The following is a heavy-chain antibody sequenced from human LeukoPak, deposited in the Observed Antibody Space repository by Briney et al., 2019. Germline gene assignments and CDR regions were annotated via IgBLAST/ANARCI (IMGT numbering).Heavy chain of an antibody. CDR2: IKSKTDGGTT. Sequence: GGSLRLSCAASGITFNKAWMSWVRQAPGKGLEWVGRIKSKTDGGTTDYAAPVKGRFTISRDDSEHTLFLHMNSLKTEDTAVYFCTSVGYSDYVAAFWGQGTLVTVSS. D-gene: IGHD5-12*01. J-gene: IGHJ4*02. CDR1: GITFNKAW. V-gene: IGHV3-15*01. CDR3: TSVGYSDYVAAF.